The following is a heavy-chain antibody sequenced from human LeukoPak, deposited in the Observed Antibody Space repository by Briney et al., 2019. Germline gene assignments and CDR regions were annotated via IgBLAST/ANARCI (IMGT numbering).Heavy chain of an antibody. CDR2: FDPEDGET. D-gene: IGHD3-10*01. J-gene: IGHJ3*02. Sequence: ASVKVSCKVSEYTLTELSMHWVRQAPGKGLEWMGGFDPEDGETIYAQKFQGRVTMTEDTSTDTAYMELSSLRSEDTAVYYCATGPGETVAFDIWGQGTMVTVSS. V-gene: IGHV1-24*01. CDR3: ATGPGETVAFDI. CDR1: EYTLTELS.